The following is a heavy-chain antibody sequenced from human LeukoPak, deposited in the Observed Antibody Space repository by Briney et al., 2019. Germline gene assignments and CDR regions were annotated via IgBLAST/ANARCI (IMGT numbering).Heavy chain of an antibody. D-gene: IGHD6-19*01. CDR1: GFTFSSYE. CDR3: ARGASVVAGNDNAFDI. V-gene: IGHV3-48*03. Sequence: PGGSLRLSCAASGFTFSSYEMNWVRQAPGKGLEWVSYISSSGSSIYYADSVKGRFTISRANAKNSLYLQMNSLRAEDTAVYYCARGASVVAGNDNAFDIWGQGTMVTVSS. J-gene: IGHJ3*02. CDR2: ISSSGSSI.